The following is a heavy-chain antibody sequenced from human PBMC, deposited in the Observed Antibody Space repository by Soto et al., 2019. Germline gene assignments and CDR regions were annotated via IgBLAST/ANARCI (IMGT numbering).Heavy chain of an antibody. V-gene: IGHV3-21*01. J-gene: IGHJ6*02. CDR2: ISSSSSYI. CDR3: ASASATVYYYYGMDV. Sequence: GGSLRLSCAASGFTFSSYIMNWVRQAPGKGLEWVSSISSSSSYIYYADSVKGRFTISRDNAKNSLYLQMNSLRVEDTAVYYCASASATVYYYYGMDVWGQGTTVTVSS. CDR1: GFTFSSYI. D-gene: IGHD4-17*01.